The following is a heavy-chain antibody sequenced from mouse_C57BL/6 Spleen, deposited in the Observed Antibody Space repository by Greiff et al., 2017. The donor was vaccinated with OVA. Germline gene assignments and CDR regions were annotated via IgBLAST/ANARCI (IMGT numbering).Heavy chain of an antibody. J-gene: IGHJ2*01. CDR1: GFTFSSYA. V-gene: IGHV5-9-1*02. Sequence: VQVVESGEGLVKPGGSLKLSCAASGFTFSSYAMSWVRQTPEKRLEWVAYISSGGGYFYYADTVKGRFPISRDTARNTLYLQMSSLKSEDTAMYYCTRALITTGVAPFLDYWGQGTTLTVSS. CDR2: ISSGGGYF. CDR3: TRALITTGVAPFLDY. D-gene: IGHD1-1*01.